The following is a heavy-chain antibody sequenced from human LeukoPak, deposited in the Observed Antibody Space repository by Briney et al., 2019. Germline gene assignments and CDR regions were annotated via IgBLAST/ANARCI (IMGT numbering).Heavy chain of an antibody. D-gene: IGHD2-2*01. CDR1: GYTFSNFG. V-gene: IGHV1-18*01. CDR3: ARDGTSTDDY. J-gene: IGHJ4*02. Sequence: VASVKVSCKASGYTFSNFGISWVRQAPGQGLEWMGWISGNNDNPNYGQKFQGRLTVTTGSSTSTAYMELRNLRSDDTAVYYCARDGTSTDDYWGQGTLVTVSS. CDR2: ISGNNDNP.